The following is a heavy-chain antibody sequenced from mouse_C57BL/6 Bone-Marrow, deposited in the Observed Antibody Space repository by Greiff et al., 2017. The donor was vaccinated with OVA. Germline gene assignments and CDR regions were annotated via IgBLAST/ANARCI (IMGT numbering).Heavy chain of an antibody. D-gene: IGHD2-3*01. V-gene: IGHV1-64*01. CDR2: IHPNSGST. CDR1: GYTFTSYW. Sequence: VQLQQPGAELVKPGASVKLSCKASGYTFTSYWMHWVKQRPGQGLEWIGMIHPNSGSTNYNEKFKSKATLTVDKSSSTAYMQLSSLTSEDSAVYDGARWGWLPVYYCDYWGKGTTLTVSS. CDR3: ARWGWLPVYYCDY. J-gene: IGHJ2*01.